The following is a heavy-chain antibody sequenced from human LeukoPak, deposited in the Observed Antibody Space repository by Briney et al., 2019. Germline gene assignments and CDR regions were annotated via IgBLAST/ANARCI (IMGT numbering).Heavy chain of an antibody. J-gene: IGHJ4*02. D-gene: IGHD3-22*01. CDR1: GFTFSSYS. CDR3: TRDLQYYDTSGYVAPLIDY. Sequence: GGSLRLSCAASGFTFSSYSMTWVRQAPGKGLEWVSSISSSSSYIYYADSVKGRFTISRDNAKNSLYLQMNSLRAEDTAVYYCTRDLQYYDTSGYVAPLIDYWGQGTLVTVSS. CDR2: ISSSSSYI. V-gene: IGHV3-21*01.